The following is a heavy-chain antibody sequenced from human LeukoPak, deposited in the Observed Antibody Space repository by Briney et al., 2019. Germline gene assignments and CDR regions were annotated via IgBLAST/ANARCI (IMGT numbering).Heavy chain of an antibody. CDR2: FDPEDGET. Sequence: GASVKVSCKVSGYTLTELSMHWVRHAPGKGLEWMGGFDPEDGETIYAQKFQGRVTMTEDTSTDTAYMELSSLRSEDTAVYYCAFRNSIAVASGEYYFDYWGQGTLVTVSS. J-gene: IGHJ4*02. CDR1: GYTLTELS. V-gene: IGHV1-24*01. CDR3: AFRNSIAVASGEYYFDY. D-gene: IGHD6-19*01.